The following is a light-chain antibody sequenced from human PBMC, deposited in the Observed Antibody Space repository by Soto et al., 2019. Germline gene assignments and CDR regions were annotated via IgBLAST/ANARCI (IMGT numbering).Light chain of an antibody. V-gene: IGLV3-1*01. CDR3: QAWDSSTVV. Sequence: SYELTQPPSVSVSPGQTASITCSGEKLGDKYACWYQQKPGQSPVLVIYQDSKRPSGIPERFSGSNSGNTATLTISGTQAMDEADYYCQAWDSSTVVFGGGTQLTV. J-gene: IGLJ2*01. CDR1: KLGDKY. CDR2: QDS.